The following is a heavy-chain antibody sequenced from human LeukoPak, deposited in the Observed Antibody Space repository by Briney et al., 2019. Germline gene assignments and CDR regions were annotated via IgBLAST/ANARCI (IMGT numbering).Heavy chain of an antibody. CDR3: AKDPSNASRTLDI. V-gene: IGHV3-30*02. Sequence: PGGSLRLSCAASGFTFSNFGMLWVRQAPGQELEWVAFIRSEGTNKYYLDSVEGRFTVSRDNSKNTLFLQMNSLRPEDTAIYYCAKDPSNASRTLDIWGQGTLVVVSA. D-gene: IGHD3-16*01. CDR1: GFTFSNFG. CDR2: IRSEGTNK. J-gene: IGHJ3*02.